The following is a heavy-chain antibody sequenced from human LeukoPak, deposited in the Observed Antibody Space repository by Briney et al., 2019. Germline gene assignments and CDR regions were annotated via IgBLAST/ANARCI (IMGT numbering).Heavy chain of an antibody. Sequence: SVKVSCKASGGTFSSYAISWVRQAPGQGLEWMGGIIPIFGTANYAQKFQGRVTITTDESTSTAYMELSSLRSEDTAVYYCARELGSGRGAFDIWGQGTMVTVSS. CDR3: ARELGSGRGAFDI. J-gene: IGHJ3*02. CDR1: GGTFSSYA. D-gene: IGHD1-26*01. V-gene: IGHV1-69*05. CDR2: IIPIFGTA.